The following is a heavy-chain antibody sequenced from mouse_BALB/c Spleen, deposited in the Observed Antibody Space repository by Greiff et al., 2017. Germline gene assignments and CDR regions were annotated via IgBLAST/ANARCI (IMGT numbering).Heavy chain of an antibody. CDR3: AREGNYDY. CDR1: GFTFSSFG. D-gene: IGHD2-1*01. V-gene: IGHV5-6*01. CDR2: ISSGGSYT. J-gene: IGHJ2*01. Sequence: EVQGVESGGGLVQPGGSRKLSCAASGFTFSSFGMHWVRQTPDKRLEWVATISSGGSYTYYPDSVKGRFTISRDNAKNTLYLQMSSLKSEDTAMYYCAREGNYDYWGQGTTLTVSS.